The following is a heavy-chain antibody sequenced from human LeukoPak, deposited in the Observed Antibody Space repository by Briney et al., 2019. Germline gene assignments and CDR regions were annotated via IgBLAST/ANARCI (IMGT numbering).Heavy chain of an antibody. CDR3: SRGRRILVGDTNAGDFFDY. V-gene: IGHV1-2*02. CDR2: VNANSADT. J-gene: IGHJ4*02. D-gene: IGHD1-26*01. CDR1: RYTFTDYY. Sequence: ASVKVSCKASRYTFTDYYIHWVRQAPGQGLEWMGWVNANSADTHYAQKFQGRVTMTRDTSISTAYMELSGLRSDDTAVYYCSRGRRILVGDTNAGDFFDYWGQGTLVTVSS.